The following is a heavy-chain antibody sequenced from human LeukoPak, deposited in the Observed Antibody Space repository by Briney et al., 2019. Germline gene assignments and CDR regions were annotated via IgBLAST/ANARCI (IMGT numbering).Heavy chain of an antibody. CDR3: AKDGRSIPLDY. CDR1: GLTFSSYG. D-gene: IGHD2-15*01. CDR2: ISYDGSNK. J-gene: IGHJ4*02. Sequence: PGGSLRLSCAASGLTFSSYGMHWVRQAPGKGLEWVAVISYDGSNKYYADSVKGRFTISRDNSKNTLYLQMNSLRAEDTAVYYCAKDGRSIPLDYWGQGTLVTVSS. V-gene: IGHV3-30*18.